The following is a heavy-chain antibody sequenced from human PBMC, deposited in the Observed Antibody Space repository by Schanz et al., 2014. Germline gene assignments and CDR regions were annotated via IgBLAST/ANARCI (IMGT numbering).Heavy chain of an antibody. CDR3: AASSGWHPSTDY. D-gene: IGHD6-19*01. V-gene: IGHV3-11*03. CDR2: ISDSGTYT. J-gene: IGHJ4*02. CDR1: TFTFSSDW. Sequence: VQLLESGGGLVQPGGSLRLSCAASTFTFSSDWMSWVRQAPGKGLEWLSYISDSGTYTNYADSVKGRFTISRDNAKSSLYLQMNSLRVEDTAVYYCAASSGWHPSTDYWGQGTLVTVSS.